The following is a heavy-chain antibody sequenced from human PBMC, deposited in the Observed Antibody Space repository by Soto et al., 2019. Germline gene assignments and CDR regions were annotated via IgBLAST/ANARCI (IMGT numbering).Heavy chain of an antibody. CDR3: ARGLWFGESYPPYYFDY. V-gene: IGHV1-46*01. CDR1: GYTFTSYY. CDR2: INPSGGST. Sequence: ASVKVSCKASGYTFTSYYMHWVRQAPGQGLEWMGIINPSGGSTSYAQKFQGRVTMTRDTSTSTVYMELSSLRSEDTAVYYCARGLWFGESYPPYYFDYWGQGTLVTVSS. D-gene: IGHD3-10*01. J-gene: IGHJ4*02.